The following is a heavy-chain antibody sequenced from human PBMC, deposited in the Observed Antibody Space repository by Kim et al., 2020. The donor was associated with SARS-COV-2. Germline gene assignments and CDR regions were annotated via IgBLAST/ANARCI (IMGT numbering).Heavy chain of an antibody. V-gene: IGHV1-3*01. J-gene: IGHJ5*02. CDR3: ARDSRIFGVVVDP. Sequence: ASVKVSCKASGYTFTSYAMHWVRQAPGQRLEWMGWINAGNGNTTYSQKFQGRVTITRDTSASTAYRELSSLRSEDTAVYYCARDSRIFGVVVDPWGQGTLVTVSS. D-gene: IGHD3-3*01. CDR1: GYTFTSYA. CDR2: INAGNGNT.